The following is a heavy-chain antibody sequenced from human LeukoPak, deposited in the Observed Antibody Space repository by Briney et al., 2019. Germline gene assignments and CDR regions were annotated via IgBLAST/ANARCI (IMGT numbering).Heavy chain of an antibody. V-gene: IGHV1-18*01. J-gene: IGHJ6*02. CDR3: ARDPPRIVVVVAATNYYGMDV. CDR1: GYTFTSYG. Sequence: ASVKVSCKASGYTFTSYGISWVRQAPGQGHEWMGWISAYNGNTNYAQKLQGRVTMTTDTSTSTAYMELRSLRSDDTAVYYCARDPPRIVVVVAATNYYGMDVWGQGTTVTVSS. CDR2: ISAYNGNT. D-gene: IGHD2-15*01.